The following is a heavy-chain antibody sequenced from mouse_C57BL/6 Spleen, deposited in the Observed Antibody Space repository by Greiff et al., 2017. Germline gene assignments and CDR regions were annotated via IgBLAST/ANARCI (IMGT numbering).Heavy chain of an antibody. CDR1: GYSITSGYY. D-gene: IGHD1-1*01. J-gene: IGHJ2*01. CDR3: AREGITTVADYFDY. Sequence: QSGPGLVKPSQSLSLTCSVTGYSITSGYYWNWIRQFPGNKLEWMGYISYDGSNNYNPSLKNRISITRDTSKNQFFLKLNSVTTEDTATYYCAREGITTVADYFDYWGQGTTLTVSS. V-gene: IGHV3-6*01. CDR2: ISYDGSN.